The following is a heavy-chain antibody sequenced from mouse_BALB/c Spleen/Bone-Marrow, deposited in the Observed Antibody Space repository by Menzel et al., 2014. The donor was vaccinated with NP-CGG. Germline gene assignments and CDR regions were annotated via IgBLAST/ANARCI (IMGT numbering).Heavy chain of an antibody. J-gene: IGHJ3*01. Sequence: QVQLQQSGAELVRPGTSVKVSCKASGYAFTNYLMEWVKQRPGQGLEWIGVINPGSGGTNYNEKFKGKATLTADKSSSTAYMQLSNLTSDDSAVYFCARGDYRYDGFAYWGQGTLVTVSA. D-gene: IGHD2-14*01. V-gene: IGHV1-54*01. CDR2: INPGSGGT. CDR3: ARGDYRYDGFAY. CDR1: GYAFTNYL.